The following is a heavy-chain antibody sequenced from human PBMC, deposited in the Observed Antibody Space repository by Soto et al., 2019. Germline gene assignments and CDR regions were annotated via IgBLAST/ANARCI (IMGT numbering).Heavy chain of an antibody. CDR2: IYYDGST. V-gene: IGHV4-31*03. Sequence: TLSLTCTVSGGAINSGGYYWNWIRQHPGKDLEWIGYIYYDGSTYYNPSLQTRINIYADTSKNQFSLNLSSVTAADTAVYYCASFSHWANPFHDWGQATSVTVSS. CDR1: GGAINSGGYY. D-gene: IGHD7-27*01. J-gene: IGHJ4*02. CDR3: ASFSHWANPFHD.